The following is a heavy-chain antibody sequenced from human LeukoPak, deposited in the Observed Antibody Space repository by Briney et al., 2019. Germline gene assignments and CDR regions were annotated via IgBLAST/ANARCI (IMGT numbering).Heavy chain of an antibody. CDR1: GFTFSSYA. Sequence: PGGSLRLSCAASGFTFSSYAMSWVRQAPGKGLEWVSAISGSGGGTYYADSVKGRFTISRDNSKNTLYLQMNSLRAEDTAVYYCAKGALRLGELSLYSNDYWGQGTLVTVSS. J-gene: IGHJ4*02. V-gene: IGHV3-23*01. CDR3: AKGALRLGELSLYSNDY. CDR2: ISGSGGGT. D-gene: IGHD3-16*02.